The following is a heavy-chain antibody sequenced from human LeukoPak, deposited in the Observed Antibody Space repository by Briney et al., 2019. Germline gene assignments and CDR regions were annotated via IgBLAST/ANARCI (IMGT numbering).Heavy chain of an antibody. Sequence: GASVKVSCKASGYSFTGYYIHWIRQAPGQGLECLGWIDSNSGGTTYAQKFQGRVTMTGDTSITTVYMELSRLTSDDTAVYYCARGGGSWVYYDHWGQGTLVSVSS. CDR3: ARGGGSWVYYDH. D-gene: IGHD1-26*01. J-gene: IGHJ4*02. V-gene: IGHV1-2*02. CDR2: IDSNSGGT. CDR1: GYSFTGYY.